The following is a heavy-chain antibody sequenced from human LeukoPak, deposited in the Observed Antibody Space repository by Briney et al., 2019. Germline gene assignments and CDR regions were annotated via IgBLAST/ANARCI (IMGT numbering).Heavy chain of an antibody. D-gene: IGHD6-6*01. V-gene: IGHV3-21*01. CDR1: GLTFSSYS. CDR2: ISSSSSYI. J-gene: IGHJ4*02. CDR3: AGDKGIAARPVDY. Sequence: GGSLRLSCAASGLTFSSYSMNWVRQTPGKGLEWVSSISSSSSYIYYADSVKGRFTISRDNAKTSLYLQMNSLRAEDTAVYYCAGDKGIAARPVDYWGQGTLVTVSS.